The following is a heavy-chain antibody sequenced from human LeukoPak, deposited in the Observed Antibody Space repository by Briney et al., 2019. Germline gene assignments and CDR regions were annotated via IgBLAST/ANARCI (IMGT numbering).Heavy chain of an antibody. V-gene: IGHV4-59*01. J-gene: IGHJ3*02. Sequence: SETLSLTCTVSGGSISSYYWSWIRQPPGKGLEWIGYIYYSGSTNYNPSLKSRVTISVDTSKNQFSLKLSSVTAADTAVYYCARRAYGAFGIWGQGTMVTVAS. CDR2: IYYSGST. D-gene: IGHD3-16*01. CDR3: ARRAYGAFGI. CDR1: GGSISSYY.